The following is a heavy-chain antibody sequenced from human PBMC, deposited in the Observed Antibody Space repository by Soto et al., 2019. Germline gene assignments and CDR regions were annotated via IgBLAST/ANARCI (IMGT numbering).Heavy chain of an antibody. CDR2: IIPIFGTA. V-gene: IGHV1-69*13. J-gene: IGHJ6*02. CDR1: GGTFSSYA. D-gene: IGHD3-22*01. Sequence: SVKVSCKASGGTFSSYAIGWVRQAPGQGLEWMGGIIPIFGTANYAQKFQGRVTITADESTSTAYMELSSLRSEDTAVYYCAFGRLLASYYYYYGMDVWGQGTTVTVSS. CDR3: AFGRLLASYYYYYGMDV.